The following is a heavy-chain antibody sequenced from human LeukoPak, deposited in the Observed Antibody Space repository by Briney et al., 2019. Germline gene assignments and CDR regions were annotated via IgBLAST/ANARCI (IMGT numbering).Heavy chain of an antibody. CDR1: GGSISSSSYY. Sequence: PSETLSLTCTVSGGSISSSSYYWGWIRQPPGKGLEWIGSIYYSGSTYYNPSLKSRVTISVDTSKNQFSLKLSSVTAADTAVYYCARDFRDMTTVTTDPWGQGTLVTVSS. CDR3: ARDFRDMTTVTTDP. D-gene: IGHD4-17*01. J-gene: IGHJ5*02. V-gene: IGHV4-39*07. CDR2: IYYSGST.